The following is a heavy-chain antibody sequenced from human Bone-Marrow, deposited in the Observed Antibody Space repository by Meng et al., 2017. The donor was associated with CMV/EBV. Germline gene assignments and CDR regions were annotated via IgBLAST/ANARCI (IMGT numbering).Heavy chain of an antibody. D-gene: IGHD3-3*01. Sequence: GESLKISCAASGFTFSDYYMSWIRQAPGKGLEWVGFIRSKAYGGTTEYAASVKGRFTISRDDSKSIAYLQMNSLKTEDTAVYYCTRAELTIFGVVTFSDYWGQGTLVTVSS. V-gene: IGHV3-49*03. CDR1: GFTFSDYY. J-gene: IGHJ4*02. CDR3: TRAELTIFGVVTFSDY. CDR2: IRSKAYGGTT.